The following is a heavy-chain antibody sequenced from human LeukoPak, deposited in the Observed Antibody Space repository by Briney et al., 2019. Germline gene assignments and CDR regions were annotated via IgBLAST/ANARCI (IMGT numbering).Heavy chain of an antibody. D-gene: IGHD5-24*01. V-gene: IGHV4-59*01. CDR2: IYYSGST. CDR1: GGSISSYY. Sequence: SETLSLTCTVSGGSISSYYWSWIRQPPGKGLEWIGYIYYSGSTNYNPSLKSRVTISVDTSKNQFSLKLSSVTAADTAVYYCAAFRDGYNWHLDYWGQGTLVTVSS. CDR3: AAFRDGYNWHLDY. J-gene: IGHJ4*02.